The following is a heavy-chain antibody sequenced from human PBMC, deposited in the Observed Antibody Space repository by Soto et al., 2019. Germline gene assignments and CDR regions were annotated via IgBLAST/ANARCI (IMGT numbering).Heavy chain of an antibody. CDR2: ISSSSSTI. V-gene: IGHV3-48*01. CDR1: GFTFSSYS. Sequence: GGSLRLSCAASGFTFSSYSMNWVRQAPGKGLEWVSYISSSSSTIYYADSVKGRFTISRDNAKNSLYLQMNSLRAEDTTVYYCARGVLRYFDWLLSTLDAFDIWGQGTMVTVSS. D-gene: IGHD3-9*01. J-gene: IGHJ3*02. CDR3: ARGVLRYFDWLLSTLDAFDI.